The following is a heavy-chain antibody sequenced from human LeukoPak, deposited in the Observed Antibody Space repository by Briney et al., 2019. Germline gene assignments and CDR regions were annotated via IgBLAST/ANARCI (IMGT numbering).Heavy chain of an antibody. CDR3: ARREEYAAAYDY. CDR1: GGSFSGYY. J-gene: IGHJ4*02. D-gene: IGHD2-8*01. V-gene: IGHV4-34*01. Sequence: PSETPSLTCAVYGGSFSGYYWSWIRQPPGKGLEWIGEINHSGSTNYNPSHKSRVTISVDTSKNQFSLKLSSVTAADTAVYYCARREEYAAAYDYWGQGTLVTVSS. CDR2: INHSGST.